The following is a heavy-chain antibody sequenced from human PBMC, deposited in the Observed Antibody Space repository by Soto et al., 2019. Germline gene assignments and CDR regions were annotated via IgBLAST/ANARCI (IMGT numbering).Heavy chain of an antibody. CDR2: IYYRSKWFH. CDR1: GDSVSSNGDC. CDR3: ARVHCSAGTCLDGLDF. D-gene: IGHD2-15*01. V-gene: IGHV6-1*01. J-gene: IGHJ6*02. Sequence: SQTLSLTCVISGDSVSSNGDCWNWIRQPPSIGLQWLGRIYYRSKWFHDYAASVESRMAINPDTSRNQFSLQLNYVTTEDTAVYYCARVHCSAGTCLDGLDFWGQGPTVTVSS.